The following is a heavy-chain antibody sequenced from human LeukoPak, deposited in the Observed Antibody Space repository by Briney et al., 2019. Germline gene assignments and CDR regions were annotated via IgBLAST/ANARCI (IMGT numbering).Heavy chain of an antibody. D-gene: IGHD3-16*01. CDR2: IYYSGST. V-gene: IGHV4-30-4*01. Sequence: SESLSLTCTVSGGSISSGDYYWSWIRQPPGKGLEWIGYIYYSGSTYYNPSLKSRVTISVDTSKNQFSLKLSSVTAADTAVYYCARSTFSWFDPWGQGTLVTVSS. CDR1: GGSISSGDYY. CDR3: ARSTFSWFDP. J-gene: IGHJ5*02.